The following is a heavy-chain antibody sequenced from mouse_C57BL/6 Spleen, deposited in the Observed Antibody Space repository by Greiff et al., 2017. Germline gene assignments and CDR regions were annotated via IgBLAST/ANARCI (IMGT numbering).Heavy chain of an antibody. D-gene: IGHD1-1*01. J-gene: IGHJ2*01. CDR1: GYTFTSYW. Sequence: QVQLKQPGAELVKPGASVKMSCKASGYTFTSYWITWVKQRPGHGLAWIGDIYPGSGSTNYNEKFKSKATLTVDTSSSTAYMQLSSLTSEDSAVYYCARRDYYGTDFDYWGQGTTLTVSS. CDR2: IYPGSGST. V-gene: IGHV1-55*01. CDR3: ARRDYYGTDFDY.